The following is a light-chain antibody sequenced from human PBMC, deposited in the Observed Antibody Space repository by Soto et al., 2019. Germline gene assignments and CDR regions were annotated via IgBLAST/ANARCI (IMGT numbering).Light chain of an antibody. CDR1: QSISSS. J-gene: IGKJ2*01. CDR3: QQSYSTPLNT. V-gene: IGKV1-39*01. Sequence: IQMTQSPSSLSASVGDRVTITRRASQSISSSLNWYQQKPGKAPKLLIHAASSLQSGVPSRFSGSGSGTDFTLTISSLQPEDFATYYCQQSYSTPLNTFGQGTKLEIK. CDR2: AAS.